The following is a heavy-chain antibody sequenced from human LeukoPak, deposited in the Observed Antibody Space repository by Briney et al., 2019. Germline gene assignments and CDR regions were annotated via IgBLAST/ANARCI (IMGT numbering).Heavy chain of an antibody. CDR2: IYYSGST. CDR3: ARVGYSYGSPSFFDY. D-gene: IGHD5-18*01. J-gene: IGHJ4*02. V-gene: IGHV4-39*01. CDR1: GGSISSSSYY. Sequence: SETLSLTCTVSGGSISSSSYYWGWIRQPPGKGLEWIGSIYYSGSTYYNPSLKSRVTISVDTSKNQFSLKLSSVTAADTAVYYCARVGYSYGSPSFFDYWGQGTLVTVSS.